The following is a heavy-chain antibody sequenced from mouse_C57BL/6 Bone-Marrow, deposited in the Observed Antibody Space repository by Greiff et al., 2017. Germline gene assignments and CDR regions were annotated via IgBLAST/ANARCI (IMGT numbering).Heavy chain of an antibody. CDR1: GFTFSSYA. D-gene: IGHD2-4*01. J-gene: IGHJ4*01. V-gene: IGHV5-9-1*02. Sequence: EVKLVESGEGLVKPGGSLKLSCAASGFTFSSYAMSWVRQTPEKRLEWVAYISSGGDYIYYADTVKGRFTISRDNARNTLYLQMGSLKSEDTAMYYCTRYYDYDAMDYWGQGTSVTVSS. CDR2: ISSGGDYI. CDR3: TRYYDYDAMDY.